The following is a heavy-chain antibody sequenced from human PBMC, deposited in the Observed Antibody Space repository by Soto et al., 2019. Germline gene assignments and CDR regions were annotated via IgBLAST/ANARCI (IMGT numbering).Heavy chain of an antibody. Sequence: SETLSLTCAVYGGSFSGYYWSWIRQPPGKGLEWIGEINHSGSTNYNPSLKSRVTISVDTSKNQFSLKLSSVTAADTAVYYCARDSSGPGYSYGKFDYWGQGALVTVSS. CDR1: GGSFSGYY. J-gene: IGHJ4*02. CDR3: ARDSSGPGYSYGKFDY. V-gene: IGHV4-34*01. D-gene: IGHD5-18*01. CDR2: INHSGST.